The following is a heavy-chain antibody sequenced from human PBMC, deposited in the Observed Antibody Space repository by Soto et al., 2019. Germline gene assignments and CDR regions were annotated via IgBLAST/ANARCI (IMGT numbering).Heavy chain of an antibody. CDR3: STSANYYDTRRYRGYFDV. CDR2: IKSKTDGGTT. CDR1: GFTFSNAW. J-gene: IGHJ2*01. D-gene: IGHD3-22*01. V-gene: IGHV3-15*01. Sequence: EVQVVESGGGLVKPGGSLSLSCAASGFTFSNAWMSWVRQAPGKGREWVSGIKSKTDGGTTDYVAPGKGRFIISRDDSKTTLYLQVNSLKTEDTAVYYCSTSANYYDTRRYRGYFDVWGRGTLVTVSS.